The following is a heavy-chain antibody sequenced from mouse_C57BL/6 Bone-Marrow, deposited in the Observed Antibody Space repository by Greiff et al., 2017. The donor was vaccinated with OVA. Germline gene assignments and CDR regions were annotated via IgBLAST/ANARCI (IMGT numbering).Heavy chain of an antibody. J-gene: IGHJ1*03. CDR3: ARDRVTTVVPQYFDV. CDR2: ISDGGSYT. Sequence: EVNVVESGGGLVKPGGSLKLSCAASGFTFSSYAMSWVRQTPEKRLEWVATISDGGSYTYYPDNVKGRFTISRDNAKNNLYLQMSHLKSEDTAMYYCARDRVTTVVPQYFDVWGTGTTVTVSS. D-gene: IGHD1-1*01. CDR1: GFTFSSYA. V-gene: IGHV5-4*01.